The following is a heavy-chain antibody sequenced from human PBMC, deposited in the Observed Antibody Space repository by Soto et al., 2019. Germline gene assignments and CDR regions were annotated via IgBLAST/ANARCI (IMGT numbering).Heavy chain of an antibody. D-gene: IGHD3-10*01. V-gene: IGHV1-69*01. J-gene: IGHJ6*02. Sequence: QVQLVQSGAEVKKPGSSVKVSCKASGGTFSSYAISWVRQAPGQGLEWMGGIIPIFGTANYAQKFQGRVTITADESTSTAYMELSSLRSEDTAVYYCAREGEGITMVRGEKWGYYGMDVWGQGTTVTVSS. CDR3: AREGEGITMVRGEKWGYYGMDV. CDR1: GGTFSSYA. CDR2: IIPIFGTA.